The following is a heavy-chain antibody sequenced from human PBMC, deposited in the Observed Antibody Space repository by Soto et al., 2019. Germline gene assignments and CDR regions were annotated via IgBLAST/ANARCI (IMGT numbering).Heavy chain of an antibody. D-gene: IGHD3-9*01. CDR1: GGSISSYY. J-gene: IGHJ4*02. V-gene: IGHV4-59*08. CDR3: ARHNSYDILTGYEYFDY. Sequence: SETLSLTCTVSGGSISSYYWSWIRQPPGKGLEWIGYIYYSGSTNYNPSLKSRVTISVDTSKNQFSLKLSSVTAADTAVYYCARHNSYDILTGYEYFDYWGQGTLVTVSS. CDR2: IYYSGST.